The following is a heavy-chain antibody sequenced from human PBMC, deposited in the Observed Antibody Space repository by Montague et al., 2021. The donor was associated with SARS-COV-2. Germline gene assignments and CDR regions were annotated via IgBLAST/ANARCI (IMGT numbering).Heavy chain of an antibody. J-gene: IGHJ3*02. D-gene: IGHD3-16*02. CDR1: GFTFSNYD. V-gene: IGHV3-48*03. CDR3: TRDYRSIVGDGLDI. CDR2: ISTSAYTT. Sequence: SLRLSCAASGFTFSNYDMNWVRQAPGKGPEWISYISTSAYTTSYAGSVKGRFTISRDNGKNSLYLQMNSLRVEDTAVYYCTRDYRSIVGDGLDIWGQGTRSPSLQ.